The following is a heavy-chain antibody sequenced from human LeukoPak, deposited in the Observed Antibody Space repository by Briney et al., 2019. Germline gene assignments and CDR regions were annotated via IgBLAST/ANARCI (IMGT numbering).Heavy chain of an antibody. Sequence: GGSLRLSCAASGFTFSSYGMHWIRQAPGKGLEWVAFIRYDGSNKYYADSVKGRFTISRDNSKNTLYLQMNSLRAEDTAVYYCAKGRGSGWYAEYFQHWGQGTLVTVFS. CDR3: AKGRGSGWYAEYFQH. J-gene: IGHJ1*01. CDR2: IRYDGSNK. V-gene: IGHV3-30*02. CDR1: GFTFSSYG. D-gene: IGHD6-19*01.